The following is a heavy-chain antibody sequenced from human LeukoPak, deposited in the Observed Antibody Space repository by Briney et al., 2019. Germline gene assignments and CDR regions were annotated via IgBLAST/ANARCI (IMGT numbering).Heavy chain of an antibody. CDR3: ARPLGYCTSGSCFPDY. D-gene: IGHD2-15*01. Sequence: GGSLRLSCAASGFTFSSYSMNWVRQAPGKGLEWVSSISCSSSNIYYADSVKGRFTISRDNAKNSLYLQMNSLRAEDTAVYYCARPLGYCTSGSCFPDYWGQGTLVTVSS. CDR1: GFTFSSYS. J-gene: IGHJ4*02. V-gene: IGHV3-21*01. CDR2: ISCSSSNI.